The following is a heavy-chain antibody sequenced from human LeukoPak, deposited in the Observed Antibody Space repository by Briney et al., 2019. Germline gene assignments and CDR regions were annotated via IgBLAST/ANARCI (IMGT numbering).Heavy chain of an antibody. V-gene: IGHV1-69*04. J-gene: IGHJ4*02. CDR3: ARDYPTAVAGHGRNYFDY. Sequence: GSSVKVSCKASGGTFSSYAISWVRQAPGQGLEWMGRIIPILGIANYAQKFQGRVTITADKSTSTAYMELSSLRSEDTAVCYCARDYPTAVAGHGRNYFDYWGQGTLVTVSS. CDR1: GGTFSSYA. CDR2: IIPILGIA. D-gene: IGHD6-19*01.